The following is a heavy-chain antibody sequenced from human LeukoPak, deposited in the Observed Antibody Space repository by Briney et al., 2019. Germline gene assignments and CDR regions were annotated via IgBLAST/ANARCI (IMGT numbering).Heavy chain of an antibody. Sequence: PGGSLRLSCAASGFTFSNAWMSWVRQAPGKGLEWVGRIKSKTDGGTTDYAAPVKGRFTISRDDSKNTLYLQMNSLKTEDTAVYYCTTLARSVVYYYYYYMDVWGKGTTVTVSS. CDR3: TTLARSVVYYYYYYMDV. D-gene: IGHD2-21*01. V-gene: IGHV3-15*01. CDR1: GFTFSNAW. CDR2: IKSKTDGGTT. J-gene: IGHJ6*03.